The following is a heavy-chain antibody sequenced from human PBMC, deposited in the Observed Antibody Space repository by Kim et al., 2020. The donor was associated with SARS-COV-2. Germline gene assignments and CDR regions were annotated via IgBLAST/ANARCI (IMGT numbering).Heavy chain of an antibody. CDR3: TRVSSSANIFDY. Sequence: DYAASVKGRFTVSRDDSKNSLYLQMNSLKTEDTAVYYCTRVSSSANIFDYWGQGTLVTVSS. D-gene: IGHD3-22*01. V-gene: IGHV3-72*01. J-gene: IGHJ4*02.